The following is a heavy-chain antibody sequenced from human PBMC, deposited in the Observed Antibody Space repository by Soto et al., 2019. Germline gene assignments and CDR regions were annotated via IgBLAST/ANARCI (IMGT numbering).Heavy chain of an antibody. J-gene: IGHJ4*02. V-gene: IGHV4-31*03. D-gene: IGHD3-10*01. Sequence: SETLSLTCSVSGGSISSSRHYWGWIRQHPGKGLEWIGNIYYSGSTYYNPSLKSRVTISVDTSKNQFSLKLSSVTAADTAVYYCARDMVRGHIDYWGQGTLVNVSS. CDR1: GGSISSSRHY. CDR3: ARDMVRGHIDY. CDR2: IYYSGST.